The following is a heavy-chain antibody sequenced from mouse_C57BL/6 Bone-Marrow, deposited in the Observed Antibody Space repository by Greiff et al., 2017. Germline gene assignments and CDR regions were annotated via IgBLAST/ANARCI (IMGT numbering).Heavy chain of an antibody. Sequence: VKLQQSGAELVRPGSSVKLSCKASGYTFTSYWMHWVKQRPIQGLEWIGNIDPSDSETHYNQKFKDKATLTVDKSSSTAYMQLSSLTSEDSAVYYCARGAMDYWGQGTSVTVSS. CDR1: GYTFTSYW. CDR3: ARGAMDY. J-gene: IGHJ4*01. CDR2: IDPSDSET. V-gene: IGHV1-52*01.